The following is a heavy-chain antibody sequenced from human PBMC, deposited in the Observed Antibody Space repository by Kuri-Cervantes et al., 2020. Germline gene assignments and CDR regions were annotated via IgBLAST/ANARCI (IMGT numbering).Heavy chain of an antibody. CDR3: AKDGVKWIQLWSPSRE. CDR1: GFSFSNSD. V-gene: IGHV3-13*01. Sequence: LSLTCAVSGFSFSNSDMHWVRQATGKGLEWVSAIGTIGDTYYTDSVKGRFTISRENAKNPLYLQMNSLRAEDTAVYYCAKDGVKWIQLWSPSREWGQGTLVTVSS. CDR2: IGTIGDT. J-gene: IGHJ4*02. D-gene: IGHD5-18*01.